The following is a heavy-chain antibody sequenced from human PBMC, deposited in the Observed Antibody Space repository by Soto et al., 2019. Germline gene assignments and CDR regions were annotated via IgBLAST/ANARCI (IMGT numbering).Heavy chain of an antibody. CDR3: ARAGYCSSTSCPNLIYYYYYYMDV. CDR1: GGSFSVYY. J-gene: IGHJ6*03. D-gene: IGHD2-2*01. Sequence: SDTLSLTCAVYGGSFSVYYWSWIRQPPGKGLEWIGEINHSGSTNYNPSLKSRVTISVDTSKNQFSLKLSSVTAADTAVYYCARAGYCSSTSCPNLIYYYYYYMDVWGKGTTVTVSS. CDR2: INHSGST. V-gene: IGHV4-34*01.